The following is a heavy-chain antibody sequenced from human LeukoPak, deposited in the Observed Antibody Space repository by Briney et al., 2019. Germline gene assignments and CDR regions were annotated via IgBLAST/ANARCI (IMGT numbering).Heavy chain of an antibody. CDR1: GFTVSSNY. Sequence: GGSLRLSCAASGFTVSSNYMSWVRQAPGKGLEWVSVIYSGGSTYYADSVKGRFTISRDNSMNTLYLQMNSLRAEDTAVYYCARDLGIAARPYYYYGMDVWGQGTTVTVSS. CDR3: ARDLGIAARPYYYYGMDV. J-gene: IGHJ6*02. CDR2: IYSGGST. V-gene: IGHV3-66*01. D-gene: IGHD6-6*01.